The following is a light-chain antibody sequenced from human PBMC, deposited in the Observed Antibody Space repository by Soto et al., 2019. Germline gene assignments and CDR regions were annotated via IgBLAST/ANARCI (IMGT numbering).Light chain of an antibody. V-gene: IGLV2-11*01. CDR3: SSYTSSSTYV. CDR1: SSDVGGYNY. Sequence: QSALTQPRSVSGSPGQSVTISCTGTSSDVGGYNYVSWYQQHPGKAPKLMIYDVTQRPSGVPARFSGSKSGNTASLTISGLQAEDEADYYCSSYTSSSTYVFGTGTKLTVL. J-gene: IGLJ1*01. CDR2: DVT.